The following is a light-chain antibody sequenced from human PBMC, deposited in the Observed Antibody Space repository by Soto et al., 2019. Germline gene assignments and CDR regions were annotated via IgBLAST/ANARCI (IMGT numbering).Light chain of an antibody. CDR3: SSYTTSSTLLYV. CDR2: EVS. Sequence: QPVLTQPASVSGSPGQSITISCTGTSSDVGGYNSVSWYQQHPGKAPKLMIYEVSNRPSGVFNRFSGSKSGNTASLTISGLQAEDEADYYCSSYTTSSTLLYVFGTGTKLTVL. J-gene: IGLJ1*01. CDR1: SSDVGGYNS. V-gene: IGLV2-14*01.